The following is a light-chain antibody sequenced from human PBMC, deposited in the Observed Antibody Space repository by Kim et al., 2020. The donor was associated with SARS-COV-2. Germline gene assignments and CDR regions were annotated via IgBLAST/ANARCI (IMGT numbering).Light chain of an antibody. CDR1: QSISSW. V-gene: IGKV1-5*03. J-gene: IGKJ2*01. Sequence: DIQLTQSPSTLSASVGDRVTLTCRASQSISSWLAWYQQKPGKAPDLLIYEASYLQPGVTSRFSASGSGTEFTLTITSLRPDDSATYYCTHYHSFPVSFGQGKELEI. CDR2: EAS. CDR3: THYHSFPVS.